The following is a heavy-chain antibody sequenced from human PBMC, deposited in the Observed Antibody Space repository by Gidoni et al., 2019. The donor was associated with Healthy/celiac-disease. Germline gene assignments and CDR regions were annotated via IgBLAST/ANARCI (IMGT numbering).Heavy chain of an antibody. Sequence: QVQLVQSGAEVKKPGSSVKVSCKASGYTFTSYAMHWVRQAPGQRLEWMGWINAGNGKTKYSQKFQGRVTITRDKSASTAYMELSSLRSEETAVYYCARGGGNDAFDIWGQGTMVTVSS. V-gene: IGHV1-3*01. J-gene: IGHJ3*02. CDR3: ARGGGNDAFDI. D-gene: IGHD3-16*01. CDR2: INAGNGKT. CDR1: GYTFTSYA.